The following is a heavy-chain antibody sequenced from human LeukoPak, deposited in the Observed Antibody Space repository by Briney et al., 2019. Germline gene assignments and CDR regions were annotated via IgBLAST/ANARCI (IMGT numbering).Heavy chain of an antibody. CDR1: GFTFSSYG. V-gene: IGHV3-30*18. Sequence: GGSLRLSCAASGFTFSSYGMHWVRQAPGKGLEWVAVISYDGSNKYYADSVKGRFTFSRDNSKNTLYLQMNSLRAEDTAVYYCAKDHFDPWGQGTLVTVSS. CDR2: ISYDGSNK. J-gene: IGHJ5*02. CDR3: AKDHFDP.